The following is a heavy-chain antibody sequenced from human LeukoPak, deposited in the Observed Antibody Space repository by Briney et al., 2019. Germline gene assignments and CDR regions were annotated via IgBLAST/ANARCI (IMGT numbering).Heavy chain of an antibody. CDR3: ASPAKYSDTWYFDY. J-gene: IGHJ4*02. CDR1: GFTFGSYW. D-gene: IGHD6-6*01. CDR2: IKRDGSEK. Sequence: GGSLRLSCAASGFTFGSYWMSWVRQAPGKGLEWVANIKRDGSEKYYLDSVKGRFTISRDNAKNSLYLQMNSLRAEDTAVYYCASPAKYSDTWYFDYWGQGTIVTVSS. V-gene: IGHV3-7*01.